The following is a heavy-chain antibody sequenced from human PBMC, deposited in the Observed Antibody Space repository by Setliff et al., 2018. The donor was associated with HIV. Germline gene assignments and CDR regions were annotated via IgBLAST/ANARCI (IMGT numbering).Heavy chain of an antibody. V-gene: IGHV4-34*01. Sequence: SETLSLTCAVYGGSFSGYYWSWIRQTPGKGLERIGEANHSGSTNYNPSLKSRVSISVDTSKNQFSLKLHSVTAADTAVYYCVRAGAGQQLVDYWGLGTLVTVSS. CDR3: VRAGAGQQLVDY. D-gene: IGHD4-4*01. CDR1: GGSFSGYY. J-gene: IGHJ4*02. CDR2: ANHSGST.